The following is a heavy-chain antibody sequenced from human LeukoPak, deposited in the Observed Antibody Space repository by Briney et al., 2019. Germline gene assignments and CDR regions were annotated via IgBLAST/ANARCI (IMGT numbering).Heavy chain of an antibody. CDR1: GGSISSGDYY. CDR2: IYYSGST. V-gene: IGHV4-30-4*08. J-gene: IGHJ6*03. Sequence: PSQTLSLTCTVSGGSISSGDYYWSWIRQPPGKGLEWIGYIYYSGSTYYNPSLKSRVTISVDTSKNQFSLKLSSVTAADTAVYYCARGLCGGGAYYYYYMDVWGKGTTVTVSS. CDR3: ARGLCGGGAYYYYYMDV. D-gene: IGHD2-15*01.